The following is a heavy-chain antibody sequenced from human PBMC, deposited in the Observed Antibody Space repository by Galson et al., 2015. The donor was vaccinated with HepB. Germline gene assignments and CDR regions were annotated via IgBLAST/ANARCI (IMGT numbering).Heavy chain of an antibody. D-gene: IGHD3-10*01. V-gene: IGHV4-39*01. CDR3: ARVRITILRRGGYYFDY. CDR1: GGSISSSSYY. Sequence: SETLSLTCTVSGGSISSSSYYWGWIRQPPGKGLEWIGSIYYSGSTYYNPSLKSRVTISVDTSKNQFSLKLSSVTAADTAVYYCARVRITILRRGGYYFDYWGQGTLVTVSS. J-gene: IGHJ4*02. CDR2: IYYSGST.